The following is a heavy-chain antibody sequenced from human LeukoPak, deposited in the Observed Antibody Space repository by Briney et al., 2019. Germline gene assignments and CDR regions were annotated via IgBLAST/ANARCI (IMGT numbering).Heavy chain of an antibody. CDR2: INYSGST. Sequence: SETLSLTCTVSGGSISSYYWSWIRQPPGKGLEWIGEINYSGSTNYNLSLKSRVTISVDTSKNQFSLKLSSVSAADTAVYYCARGGDYYGSGIPFDFWGQGTLVTVSS. CDR1: GGSISSYY. CDR3: ARGGDYYGSGIPFDF. J-gene: IGHJ4*02. D-gene: IGHD3-10*01. V-gene: IGHV4-34*01.